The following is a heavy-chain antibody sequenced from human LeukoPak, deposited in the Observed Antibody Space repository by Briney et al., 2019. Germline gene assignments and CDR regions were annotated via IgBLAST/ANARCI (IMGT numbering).Heavy chain of an antibody. Sequence: GGSLRLSCAASGFTFSSYWMHWVRQAPGKGLVWVSRINSDGSSTSYADSVKGRFTISRDNAKNTLYLQMNSLRAEDTAVYYCARGSVLRGDYESLVDPWGQGTLVTVSS. CDR2: INSDGSST. J-gene: IGHJ5*02. CDR1: GFTFSSYW. V-gene: IGHV3-74*01. CDR3: ARGSVLRGDYESLVDP. D-gene: IGHD4-17*01.